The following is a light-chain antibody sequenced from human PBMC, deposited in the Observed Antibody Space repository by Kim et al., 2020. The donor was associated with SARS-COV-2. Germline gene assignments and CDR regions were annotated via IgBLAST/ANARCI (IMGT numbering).Light chain of an antibody. J-gene: IGKJ4*01. V-gene: IGKV3-11*01. Sequence: ETVMTQSPATLSLSPGERATLSCRASESVSSYLAWYQQKPGQAPRLLIYDASNRATGIPARFSGSGSGTDFTLTISSLEPEDFAVYYCQKRSNLPPRTFGGGTKVDIK. CDR2: DAS. CDR1: ESVSSY. CDR3: QKRSNLPPRT.